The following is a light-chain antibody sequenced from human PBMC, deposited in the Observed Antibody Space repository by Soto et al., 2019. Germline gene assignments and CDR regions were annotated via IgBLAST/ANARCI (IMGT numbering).Light chain of an antibody. CDR1: SSDVGGYNY. CDR2: DVS. CDR3: SSYRSSNTGV. Sequence: QSALTQPASVSGSPGQSSTISCTGTSSDVGGYNYVSWYQQHPGKAPKLMIYDVSNRPSGVSNRFSGSKSGNTASLTISGLQAEDEADYYCSSYRSSNTGVFGTGTKLTVL. J-gene: IGLJ1*01. V-gene: IGLV2-14*01.